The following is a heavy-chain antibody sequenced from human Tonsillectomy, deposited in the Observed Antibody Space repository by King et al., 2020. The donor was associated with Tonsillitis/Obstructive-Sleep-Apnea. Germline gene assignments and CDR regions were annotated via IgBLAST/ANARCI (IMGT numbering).Heavy chain of an antibody. CDR3: ARSTVFGVVPNWFDP. D-gene: IGHD3-3*01. CDR1: GYTFTSYA. Sequence: QLVQSGAEVKKPGASVKVFCKSSGYTFTSYAMHWVRQAPGQRLEWRGWINGGNGQTKYSQKFQGRVTITRDTSASTAYMELSSLTSEDTAVYYCARSTVFGVVPNWFDPWGQGTLVTVSS. CDR2: INGGNGQT. V-gene: IGHV1-3*01. J-gene: IGHJ5*02.